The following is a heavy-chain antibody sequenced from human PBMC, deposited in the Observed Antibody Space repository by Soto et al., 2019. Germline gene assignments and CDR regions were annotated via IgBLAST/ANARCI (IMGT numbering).Heavy chain of an antibody. Sequence: PGGSLRLSCAASGFTFSDYWMNWVRQAPGKGLVWVSRIDSDGSSTSYADSVKGRFTISRDNAKSTLHLQMNSLRAEDTAVYYCAKSNWFDPWGQGTLVTVSS. CDR2: IDSDGSST. CDR1: GFTFSDYW. J-gene: IGHJ5*02. CDR3: AKSNWFDP. V-gene: IGHV3-74*01.